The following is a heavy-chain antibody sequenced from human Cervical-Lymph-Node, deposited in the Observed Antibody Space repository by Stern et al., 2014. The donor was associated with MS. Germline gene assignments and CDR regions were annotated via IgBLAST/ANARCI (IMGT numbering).Heavy chain of an antibody. CDR3: ARDYDDSGF. CDR1: GGSIISSNW. CDR2: IYPSGST. Sequence: VQLQESGPGLVKPSGTLSLTCAISGGSIISSNWWSWVRQPPGKGLEWIGDIYPSGSTNYNPSLKSRVPISVDRSKNQFSLKLNSVTAADTAVYYCARDYDDSGFWGQGTLVTVSS. D-gene: IGHD3-22*01. J-gene: IGHJ4*02. V-gene: IGHV4-4*02.